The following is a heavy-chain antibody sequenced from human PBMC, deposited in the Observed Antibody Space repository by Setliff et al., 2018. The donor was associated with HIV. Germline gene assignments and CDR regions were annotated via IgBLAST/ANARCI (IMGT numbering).Heavy chain of an antibody. J-gene: IGHJ6*03. CDR2: IKPGGGSA. Sequence: ASVKVSCKAFGYTFTTHYIHWVRQAPGQGLEWMGMIKPGGGSASYAQKFQGRVTMTSETSTSTVYMELSGLRSEDTAMYYCARGLPYSHYMDVWGRGTTVTVSS. CDR3: ARGLPYSHYMDV. CDR1: GYTFTTHY. V-gene: IGHV1-46*01.